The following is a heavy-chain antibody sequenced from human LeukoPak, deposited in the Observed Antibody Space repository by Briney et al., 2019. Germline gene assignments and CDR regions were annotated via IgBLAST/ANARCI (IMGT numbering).Heavy chain of an antibody. CDR1: GYMFTTYY. J-gene: IGHJ4*02. Sequence: ASVKVSCKASGYMFTTYYMHWLRQAPGQGPEWMGIINPRGGSTDYAQKFEGRVTMTSDTSTSTVYMELNDLTSEDTAVYFCARVGITAATADYWGQGTLVTVSS. CDR3: ARVGITAATADY. CDR2: INPRGGST. D-gene: IGHD6-25*01. V-gene: IGHV1-46*01.